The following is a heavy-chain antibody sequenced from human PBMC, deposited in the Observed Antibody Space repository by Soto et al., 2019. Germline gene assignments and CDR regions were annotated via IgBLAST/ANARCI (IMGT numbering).Heavy chain of an antibody. Sequence: QVQLVQSGAEVKKPGASVKVSCKASGYTFTSYGISWVRQAPGQGLEWMGWISAYNGNTNYAQKLQGRVTMTTDTPTSTAYMELRSLRSDDTAVYYCARDHDYIWGSYRYGNWFDPWGQGTLVTVSS. CDR3: ARDHDYIWGSYRYGNWFDP. CDR2: ISAYNGNT. J-gene: IGHJ5*02. CDR1: GYTFTSYG. V-gene: IGHV1-18*01. D-gene: IGHD3-16*02.